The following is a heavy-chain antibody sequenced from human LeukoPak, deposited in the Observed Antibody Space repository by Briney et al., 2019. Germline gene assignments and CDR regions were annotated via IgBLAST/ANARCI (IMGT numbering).Heavy chain of an antibody. V-gene: IGHV3-23*01. CDR1: GFTFSSYG. CDR2: ISGSGGST. D-gene: IGHD1-26*01. J-gene: IGHJ4*02. Sequence: LSGGSLRLSCAASGFTFSSYGMSWVRQAPGKGLEWVSAISGSGGSTYYADSVKGRVTISRDNSKNTLYLQMNSLRAEDTAVYYCATFIGPGSYLLPFDYWGQETLVTVSS. CDR3: ATFIGPGSYLLPFDY.